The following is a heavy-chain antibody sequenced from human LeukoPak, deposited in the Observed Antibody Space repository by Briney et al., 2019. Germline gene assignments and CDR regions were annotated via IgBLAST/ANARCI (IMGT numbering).Heavy chain of an antibody. CDR1: GGSFSGYY. CDR2: INHSGST. D-gene: IGHD2-2*01. Sequence: SETLSLTCAVYGGSFSGYYWSWIRQPPGKGLEWIGEINHSGSTNYNPSLKSRVTISVDTSKNQFSLKLSSVTAADTAVYYCARGVRAVPAARNYYYYYMDVWGKGTTVTVSS. CDR3: ARGVRAVPAARNYYYYYMDV. J-gene: IGHJ6*03. V-gene: IGHV4-34*01.